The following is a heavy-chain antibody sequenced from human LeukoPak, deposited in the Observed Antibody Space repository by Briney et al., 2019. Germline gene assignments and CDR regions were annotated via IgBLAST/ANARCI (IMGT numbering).Heavy chain of an antibody. CDR2: INPNSGGT. D-gene: IGHD5-18*01. J-gene: IGHJ4*02. CDR3: ARVFVDTVMGNYYFDY. CDR1: GYTFCGYLSGYY. Sequence: PGASVKVSCKTSGYTFCGYLSGYYMHWVRQAPGQGLEWMGWINPNSGGTEYAQKFQGRVTMTRDTSISTAYMELSRLRSDDTAVYYCARVFVDTVMGNYYFDYWGQGTLVTVSS. V-gene: IGHV1-2*02.